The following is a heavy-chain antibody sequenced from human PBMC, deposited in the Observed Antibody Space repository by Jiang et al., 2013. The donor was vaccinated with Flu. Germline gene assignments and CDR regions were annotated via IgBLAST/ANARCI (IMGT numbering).Heavy chain of an antibody. CDR3: ARGRYVVVTARAYYYYGMDV. V-gene: IGHV4-34*01. Sequence: LLKPSETLSLTCAVYGGSFSDNYWSWIRQAPGKGLEWIGGNKSSWKHQLQSVPQESSHHISGHVQEPVLPEAEPSDRADTAVYYCARGRYVVVTARAYYYYGMDVWGHGTMVTVSS. CDR1: GGSFSDNY. CDR2: KSSWKH. J-gene: IGHJ6*01. D-gene: IGHD2-21*02.